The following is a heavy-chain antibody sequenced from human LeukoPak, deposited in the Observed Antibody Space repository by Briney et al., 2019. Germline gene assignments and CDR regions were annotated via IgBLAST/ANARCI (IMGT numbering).Heavy chain of an antibody. J-gene: IGHJ4*02. CDR1: GGTFSSYA. CDR2: IIPILGIA. D-gene: IGHD3-22*01. Sequence: EASVKVSCKASGGTFSSYAISWVRQAPGQGLEWMGRIIPILGIANYAQKFQGRVTITADKSTSTAYMELSSLRSEDTAVYYCARKYYYDSSGYFDHWGQGTLVTVSS. V-gene: IGHV1-69*04. CDR3: ARKYYYDSSGYFDH.